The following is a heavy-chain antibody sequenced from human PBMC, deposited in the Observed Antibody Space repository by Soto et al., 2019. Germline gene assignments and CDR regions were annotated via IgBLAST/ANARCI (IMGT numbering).Heavy chain of an antibody. D-gene: IGHD1-26*01. CDR1: GGSVSDKRW. Sequence: SETLSLTCALSGGSVSDKRWWTWVRQTPGKGLEWIGETFRKGDTNYNAFLKSRVSISIDKSRNQVSLILTSMTAADTAVYYCASYVGTGGYGAFAIWGQGTVVTVS. J-gene: IGHJ3*02. CDR2: TFRKGDT. V-gene: IGHV4-4*02. CDR3: ASYVGTGGYGAFAI.